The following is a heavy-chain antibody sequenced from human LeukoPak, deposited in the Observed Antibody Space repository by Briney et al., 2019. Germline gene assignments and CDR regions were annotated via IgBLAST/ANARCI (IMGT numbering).Heavy chain of an antibody. D-gene: IGHD4-11*01. J-gene: IGHJ4*02. CDR3: AREGHSKCDY. Sequence: SQTLSLTCTVSGGSISSGSYYWSWMRQPAGKGLEWIGRIYTSGRTNYNPSLKSRVTISVDTSKNQFSLKLSSVTAADTAVYYCAREGHSKCDYWGQGTLVTVSS. CDR1: GGSISSGSYY. CDR2: IYTSGRT. V-gene: IGHV4-61*02.